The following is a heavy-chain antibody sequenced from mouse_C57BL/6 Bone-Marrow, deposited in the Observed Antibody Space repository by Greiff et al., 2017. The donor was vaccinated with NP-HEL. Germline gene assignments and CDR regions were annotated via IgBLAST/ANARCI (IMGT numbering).Heavy chain of an antibody. D-gene: IGHD3-3*01. Sequence: QVQLQQSGAELVRPGSSVKLSCKASGYTFTSYWMHWVKQRPIQGLEWIGNIDPSDSETPYNQKFKDKATLTVDKSSSTAYMQLSSLTSEDSAVYYCARGTSYYFDYWGQGTTLTVSS. CDR2: IDPSDSET. J-gene: IGHJ2*01. CDR3: ARGTSYYFDY. V-gene: IGHV1-52*01. CDR1: GYTFTSYW.